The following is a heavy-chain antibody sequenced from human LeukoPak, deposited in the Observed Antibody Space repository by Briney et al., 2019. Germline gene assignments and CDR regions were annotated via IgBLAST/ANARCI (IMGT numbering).Heavy chain of an antibody. CDR2: IYYSGST. D-gene: IGHD6-13*01. CDR3: ASSGLQQLEFYY. Sequence: SETLSLTCTVSGGSISSSSYYWGWIRQPPGKGLEWIESIYYSGSTYYNPSLKSRVTISVDTSKNQFSLKLSSVTAADTAVYYCASSGLQQLEFYYWGQGTLVTVSS. V-gene: IGHV4-39*01. CDR1: GGSISSSSYY. J-gene: IGHJ4*02.